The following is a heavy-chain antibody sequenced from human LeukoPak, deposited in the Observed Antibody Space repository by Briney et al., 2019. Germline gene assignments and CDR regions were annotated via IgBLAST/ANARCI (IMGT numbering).Heavy chain of an antibody. J-gene: IGHJ4*02. CDR3: ARDEYSSGWSDY. Sequence: GGSLRLSCAASGFDFSDFWMSWVRQPPGKGLEWVANIKQDGSERYYLDSVKGRFTFSRDNARNSLYVQMNSLRAEDTAVYYCARDEYSSGWSDYWGQGTLVTVSS. CDR1: GFDFSDFW. CDR2: IKQDGSER. D-gene: IGHD6-13*01. V-gene: IGHV3-7*01.